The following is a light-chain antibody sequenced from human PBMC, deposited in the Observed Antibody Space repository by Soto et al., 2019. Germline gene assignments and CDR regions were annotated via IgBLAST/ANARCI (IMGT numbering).Light chain of an antibody. J-gene: IGLJ3*02. CDR1: SDDVEDFDI. CDR3: CSFPTSPTDTWL. CDR2: GVD. Sequence: QSALTQPASVSGSPGRSVTISCTAGSDDVEDFDIVSWYQHYPGRAPKLIIYGVDKRPSGVSVRFSGSKSGNTASLRISSLQFEDEADYFCCSFPTSPTDTWLFGGGTKLTVL. V-gene: IGLV2-14*02.